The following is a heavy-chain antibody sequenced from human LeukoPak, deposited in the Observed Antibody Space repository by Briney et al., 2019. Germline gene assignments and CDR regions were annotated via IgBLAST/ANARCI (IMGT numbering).Heavy chain of an antibody. J-gene: IGHJ4*02. Sequence: SQTLSLTCAISGDSVSSNNAAWNWIRQSPSRGLEWLGRTYYKFKWYNDYAVSVKSRITINPDTSKNQFSLQLNSVTPEDTAVYYCARHRQAGTSHAIDSWGQGILVTVSS. D-gene: IGHD1-7*01. V-gene: IGHV6-1*01. CDR2: TYYKFKWYN. CDR3: ARHRQAGTSHAIDS. CDR1: GDSVSSNNAA.